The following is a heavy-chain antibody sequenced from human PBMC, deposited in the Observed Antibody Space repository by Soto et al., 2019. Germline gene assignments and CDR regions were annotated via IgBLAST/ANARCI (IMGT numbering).Heavy chain of an antibody. CDR2: IWYDGSNK. Sequence: GGSLLSCAASGFTFSSYGMHWVRQAPGKGLEWVAVIWYDGSNKYYADSVKGRFTISRDNSKNTLYLQMNSLRAEDTAVYYCARDRVDYYYYYYMDVWGKGTTVTVSS. V-gene: IGHV3-33*08. CDR1: GFTFSSYG. CDR3: ARDRVDYYYYYYMDV. D-gene: IGHD3-10*01. J-gene: IGHJ6*03.